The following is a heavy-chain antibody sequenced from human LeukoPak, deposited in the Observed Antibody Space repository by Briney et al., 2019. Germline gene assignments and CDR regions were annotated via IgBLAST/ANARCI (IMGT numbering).Heavy chain of an antibody. CDR3: ARADPDYYDSSGYLSY. Sequence: SETLSLTCAVYGGSFSGYYWSWIRQPPGKGLEWIGEINHSGGTNYNPSLKSRVTISVDTSKNQFSLKLSSVTAADTAVYYCARADPDYYDSSGYLSYWGQGTLVTVSS. D-gene: IGHD3-22*01. CDR2: INHSGGT. V-gene: IGHV4-34*01. J-gene: IGHJ4*02. CDR1: GGSFSGYY.